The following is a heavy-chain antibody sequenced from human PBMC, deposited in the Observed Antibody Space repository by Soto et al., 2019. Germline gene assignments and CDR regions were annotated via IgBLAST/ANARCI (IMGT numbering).Heavy chain of an antibody. CDR1: GYIFVNYG. CDR3: VMVDNYVTPTPQDV. Sequence: QVQLVQSGDEVKKPGASVKVSCKASGYIFVNYGIAWVRQAPGQGLEWMGWISPYTGNTHSATKVQGRITMTTDTSTRTAYMDLGSLTSDDTAVYYCVMVDNYVTPTPQDVWGQGTTVTVSS. V-gene: IGHV1-18*01. J-gene: IGHJ6*02. CDR2: ISPYTGNT. D-gene: IGHD3-16*01.